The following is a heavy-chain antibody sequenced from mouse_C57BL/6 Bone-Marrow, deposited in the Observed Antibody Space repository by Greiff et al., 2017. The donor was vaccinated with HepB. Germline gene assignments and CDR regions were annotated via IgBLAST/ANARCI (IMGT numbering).Heavy chain of an antibody. J-gene: IGHJ4*01. CDR1: GFTFSSYA. Sequence: DVMLVESGEGLVKPGGSLKLSCAASGFTFSSYAMSWVRQTPEKRLEWVAYISSGGDYIYYADTVKGRFTISRDNARNTLYLQMSSLKSEDTAMSYCTRERLSTFYAMDYWGQGTSVTVSS. D-gene: IGHD2-1*01. V-gene: IGHV5-9-1*02. CDR2: ISSGGDYI. CDR3: TRERLSTFYAMDY.